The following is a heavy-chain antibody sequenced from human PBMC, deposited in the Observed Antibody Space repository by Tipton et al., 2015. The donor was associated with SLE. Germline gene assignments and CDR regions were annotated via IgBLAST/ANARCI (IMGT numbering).Heavy chain of an antibody. CDR1: GYSISSGYY. J-gene: IGHJ4*02. Sequence: TLSLTCTVSGYSISSGYYWGWIRQPPGKGLEWIGEINHSGSTNYNPSLKSRVTISVDTSKNQFSLKLSSVTAADTAVYYCSHSSSAWGQGTLVTVSS. CDR2: INHSGST. D-gene: IGHD6-13*01. V-gene: IGHV4-38-2*02. CDR3: SHSSSA.